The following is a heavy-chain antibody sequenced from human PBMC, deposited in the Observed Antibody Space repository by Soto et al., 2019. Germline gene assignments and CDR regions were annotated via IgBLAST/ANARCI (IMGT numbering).Heavy chain of an antibody. V-gene: IGHV4-59*08. CDR3: ARHRRYGDCEPIDY. D-gene: IGHD4-17*01. CDR2: IYYSGST. J-gene: IGHJ4*02. CDR1: GGSLSSYC. Sequence: SETLSLTCTVSGGSLSSYCWSWIRQPPGKGLEWIGYIYYSGSTNYNPSLKSRVTISVDTSKNQFSLKLSSVTAADTAVYYCARHRRYGDCEPIDYWGQGTLVTVSS.